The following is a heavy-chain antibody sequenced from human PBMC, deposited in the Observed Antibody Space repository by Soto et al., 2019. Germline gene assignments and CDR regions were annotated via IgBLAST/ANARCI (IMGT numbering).Heavy chain of an antibody. CDR2: IDPSDSYS. Sequence: GESLKISCKASGYNFTTFWISWMRQVPGKGLEWTGRIDPSDSYSNYSPSFQGHITISADKSINTAYLHFSNLKASDTAVYYCARHFPLPTDLQFYYYYYYGVDVWGHGTAVTVSS. J-gene: IGHJ6*02. CDR3: ARHFPLPTDLQFYYYYYYGVDV. D-gene: IGHD3-3*02. CDR1: GYNFTTFW. V-gene: IGHV5-10-1*01.